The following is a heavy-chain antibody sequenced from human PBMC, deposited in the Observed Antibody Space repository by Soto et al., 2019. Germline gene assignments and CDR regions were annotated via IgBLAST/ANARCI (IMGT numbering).Heavy chain of an antibody. D-gene: IGHD2-21*02. CDR1: GGSISSGPYS. J-gene: IGHJ6*02. Sequence: SETLSLTCTVSGGSISSGPYSLGWLRQPPGKGLEWIGTFYYSGSTHYNPSLESRVTISVDTSKDQFSLKVSSVTAADTAMYYCARRAFCGGDCTARPQDYYGMDVWGQGTAVTVSS. V-gene: IGHV4-39*01. CDR3: ARRAFCGGDCTARPQDYYGMDV. CDR2: FYYSGST.